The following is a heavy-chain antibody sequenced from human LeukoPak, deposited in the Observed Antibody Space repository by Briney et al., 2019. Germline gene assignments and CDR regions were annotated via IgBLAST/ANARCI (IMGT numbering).Heavy chain of an antibody. V-gene: IGHV4-39*01. D-gene: IGHD6-19*01. CDR3: VRLPDEIPVAGTIDY. Sequence: SETLSLTRTVSVGSIRSNNYYWGWIRQPPGKGQEWLGSIYYSGSTYYNPSLKSRVTMSVGTSKNQFSLKLSSLTAADTAVYYCVRLPDEIPVAGTIDYWGQGTLVTVSS. CDR2: IYYSGST. CDR1: VGSIRSNNYY. J-gene: IGHJ4*02.